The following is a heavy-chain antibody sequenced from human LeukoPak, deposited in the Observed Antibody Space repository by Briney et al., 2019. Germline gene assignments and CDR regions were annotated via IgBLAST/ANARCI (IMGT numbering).Heavy chain of an antibody. V-gene: IGHV4-31*03. Sequence: SSETLSLTCTVSGGSISSGGYYWSWIRQHPGKGLEWIGYIYYSGSTYYNPSLKSRVTISVDTSKNQFSLKLSSVTAADTAVYYCAREILVSSSSSGGFDPWGQGTLVTVSS. J-gene: IGHJ5*02. CDR1: GGSISSGGYY. CDR3: AREILVSSSSSGGFDP. D-gene: IGHD6-13*01. CDR2: IYYSGST.